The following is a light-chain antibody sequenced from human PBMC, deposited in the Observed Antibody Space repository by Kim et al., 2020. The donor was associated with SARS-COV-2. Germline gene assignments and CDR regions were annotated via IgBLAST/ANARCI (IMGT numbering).Light chain of an antibody. CDR2: GKN. J-gene: IGLJ1*01. CDR1: SLRKYY. V-gene: IGLV3-19*01. CDR3: HSRENSGNRYV. Sequence: TSRRDSLRKYYATLHPPTPAEAPLLVLYGKNNRPSGIPDRFSGSYSGNTAYLTITESQAGDXSDYYCHSRENSGNRYVFGTGTKVAVL.